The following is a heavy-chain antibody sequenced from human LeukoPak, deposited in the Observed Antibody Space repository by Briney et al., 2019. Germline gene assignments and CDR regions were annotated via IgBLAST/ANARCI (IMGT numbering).Heavy chain of an antibody. D-gene: IGHD3-10*01. CDR3: ARYGSGSYYDYYYYMDV. CDR1: GYTFTNYG. V-gene: IGHV1-18*01. J-gene: IGHJ6*03. Sequence: ASVKVSCKASGYTFTNYGISWVRQATGQGLEWMGWISAYNGNTNYAQTLQGRVTMTTDTSTSTAYMELRSLRSDDTAVYYCARYGSGSYYDYYYYMDVWGKGATVTVSS. CDR2: ISAYNGNT.